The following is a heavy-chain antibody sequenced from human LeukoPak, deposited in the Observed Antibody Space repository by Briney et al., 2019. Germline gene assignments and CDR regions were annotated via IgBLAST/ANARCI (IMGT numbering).Heavy chain of an antibody. D-gene: IGHD3-22*01. CDR1: GFSFNIYW. CDR2: INPDGRTT. CDR3: AKVDGSGNSIFDY. J-gene: IGHJ4*02. V-gene: IGHV3-74*01. Sequence: GGSLRLSCAASGFSFNIYWMHWVRQTPGKGLVWVSRINPDGRTTNYADSVKGRFTISRDNAKNTLYLQMNSLSVEATATYYCAKVDGSGNSIFDYWGQGTLVPVSS.